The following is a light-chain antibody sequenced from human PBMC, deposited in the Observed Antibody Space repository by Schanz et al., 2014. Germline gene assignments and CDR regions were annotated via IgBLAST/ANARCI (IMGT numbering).Light chain of an antibody. Sequence: QSALTQPASVSGSPGQSITISCTGTSSDVGGYNYVSWYQQHPGKAPKLMIYDVTNRPSGVSNHFSGSKSCNTASLTISGLQAADEADYYCSSYRRTAAVAVFGTGTKLTVL. J-gene: IGLJ1*01. V-gene: IGLV2-14*01. CDR3: SSYRRTAAVAV. CDR2: DVT. CDR1: SSDVGGYNY.